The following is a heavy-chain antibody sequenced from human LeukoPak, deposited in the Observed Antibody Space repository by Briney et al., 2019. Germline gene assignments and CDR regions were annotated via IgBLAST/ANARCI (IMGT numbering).Heavy chain of an antibody. CDR3: ARGKGLLLRYWFDP. CDR1: GGSFSGYY. D-gene: IGHD2-15*01. CDR2: INHSGST. V-gene: IGHV4-34*01. Sequence: SETLSLTCAVYGGSFSGYYWRWIRQPPGKGLEWIGEINHSGSTNYNPSLKSRVTISVDTSKNQFSLKLSSVTAADTAVYYCARGKGLLLRYWFDPWGQGTLVTVSS. J-gene: IGHJ5*02.